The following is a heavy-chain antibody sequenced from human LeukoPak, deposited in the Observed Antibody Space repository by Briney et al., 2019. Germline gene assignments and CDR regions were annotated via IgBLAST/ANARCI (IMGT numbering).Heavy chain of an antibody. CDR2: IYYSGST. CDR3: AREIRDGYNRDAFDI. J-gene: IGHJ3*02. V-gene: IGHV4-59*01. Sequence: SETLSLTCTVSGGSISSYYWSWIRQPPGKGLEWSGYIYYSGSTNYNPSLKSRVTISVDTSKNQFSLKLSSVTAADTAVYYCAREIRDGYNRDAFDIWAQGTMVTVSS. CDR1: GGSISSYY. D-gene: IGHD5-24*01.